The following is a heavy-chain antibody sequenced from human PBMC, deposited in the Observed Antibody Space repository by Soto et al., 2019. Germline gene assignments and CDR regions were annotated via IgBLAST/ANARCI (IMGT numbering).Heavy chain of an antibody. D-gene: IGHD6-19*01. J-gene: IGHJ4*02. CDR1: GGSISSGGYY. V-gene: IGHV4-31*03. Sequence: SETLSLTCTVSGGSISSGGYYWSWIRQHPGKGLEWIGYIYYSGSTYYNPSLKSRVTISVDTSKNQFSLKLSSVTAADTAVYYCARIVAGTVDYWGQGTLVTVSS. CDR2: IYYSGST. CDR3: ARIVAGTVDY.